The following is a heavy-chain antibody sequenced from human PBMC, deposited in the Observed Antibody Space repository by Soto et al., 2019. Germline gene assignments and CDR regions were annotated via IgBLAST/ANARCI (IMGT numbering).Heavy chain of an antibody. V-gene: IGHV3-74*01. CDR2: INSDGSST. CDR3: ASFRPRPGYSSGWYLPYYYYGMDV. D-gene: IGHD6-19*01. J-gene: IGHJ6*02. Sequence: GGSLRLSCAASGFTFSSYWMHWVRQAPGKGLVWVSRINSDGSSTSYADSVKGRFTISRDNAKNTLYLQMNSLRAEDTAVYYCASFRPRPGYSSGWYLPYYYYGMDVWGQGTTVTVSS. CDR1: GFTFSSYW.